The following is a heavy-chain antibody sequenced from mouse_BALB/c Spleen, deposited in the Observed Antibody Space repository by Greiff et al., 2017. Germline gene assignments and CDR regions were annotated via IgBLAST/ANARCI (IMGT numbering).Heavy chain of an antibody. CDR3: ARNYDGEGFAY. D-gene: IGHD2-4*01. CDR2: IYWDDDK. Sequence: QVTLKVSGPGILQPSQTLSLTCSFSGFSLSTSGMGVSWIRQPSGKGLEWLAHIYWDDDKRYNPSLKSRLTISKDTSSNQVFLKITSVDTADTATYYCARNYDGEGFAYWGQGTLVTVSA. CDR1: GFSLSTSGMG. V-gene: IGHV8-12*01. J-gene: IGHJ3*01.